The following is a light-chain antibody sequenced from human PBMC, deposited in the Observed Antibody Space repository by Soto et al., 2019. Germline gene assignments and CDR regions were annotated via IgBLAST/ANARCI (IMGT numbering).Light chain of an antibody. J-gene: IGLJ2*01. CDR3: QVWDSSTSTAV. V-gene: IGLV3-9*01. CDR1: NIGRNN. Sequence: SYELTQSLSVSVALGQTARISCGGNNIGRNNVHWYQQKPGQAPVLVIYRDNSRPSGIPERFSGSNSGNTATLTISRAQAGDEADYYCQVWDSSTSTAVFGGGTKLTVL. CDR2: RDN.